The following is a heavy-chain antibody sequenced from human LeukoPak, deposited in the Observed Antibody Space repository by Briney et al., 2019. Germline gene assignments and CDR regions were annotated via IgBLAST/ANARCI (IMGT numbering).Heavy chain of an antibody. D-gene: IGHD1-26*01. V-gene: IGHV4-39*01. CDR3: ARPIPNRSYHNYYHYYMDV. J-gene: IGHJ6*03. CDR1: GGSISSSSYY. CDR2: IYYSGST. Sequence: PSETLSLTCTVSGGSISSSSYYWGWIRQPPGKGLEWIGSIYYSGSTYYNPSLKSRVTISVDTSKNQFSMKLSSVTAADTAVYYCARPIPNRSYHNYYHYYMDVWRKGTTVTVSS.